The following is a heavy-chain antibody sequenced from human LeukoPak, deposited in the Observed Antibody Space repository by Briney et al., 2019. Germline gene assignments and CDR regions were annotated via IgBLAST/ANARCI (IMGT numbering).Heavy chain of an antibody. CDR1: GYSFTSYW. Sequence: GESLKISCKGSGYSFTSYWINWVRQTPGKGLESMGRIDPSDSYTSYSPSFQGHVTISADKSISTAYLQWSSLQASDTAMYYCARVPIAAAAHYYYGMDVWGKGTTVTVSS. CDR2: IDPSDSYT. D-gene: IGHD6-13*01. J-gene: IGHJ6*04. CDR3: ARVPIAAAAHYYYGMDV. V-gene: IGHV5-10-1*01.